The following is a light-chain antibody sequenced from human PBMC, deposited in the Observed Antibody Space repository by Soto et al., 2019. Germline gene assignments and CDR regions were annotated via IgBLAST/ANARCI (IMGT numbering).Light chain of an antibody. Sequence: QSVLTQPASVSGSPGQSITISCTGTSSDVGSYNLVSWYQQRPGQAPKLIIYEGNKRPSGVSNRFSASKSANTASLTISGLQAEDEADYYCFSYAGSSTVYVFGSGTKVTF. CDR2: EGN. V-gene: IGLV2-23*01. J-gene: IGLJ1*01. CDR3: FSYAGSSTVYV. CDR1: SSDVGSYNL.